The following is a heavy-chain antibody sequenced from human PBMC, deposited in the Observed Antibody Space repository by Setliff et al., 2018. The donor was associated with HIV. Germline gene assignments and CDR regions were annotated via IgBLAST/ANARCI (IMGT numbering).Heavy chain of an antibody. D-gene: IGHD3-10*01. CDR3: ARLSGGMVPNY. CDR2: IYYSGST. Sequence: PGGSLRLSCAASGFIFSDFYMSWIRQPPGKGLEWIGSIYYSGSTYYNPSLKSRVTISVDTSKNQISLRLSSVTAADTAVYYCARLSGGMVPNYWGQGTLVTVSS. J-gene: IGHJ4*02. CDR1: GFIFSDFY. V-gene: IGHV4-38-2*01.